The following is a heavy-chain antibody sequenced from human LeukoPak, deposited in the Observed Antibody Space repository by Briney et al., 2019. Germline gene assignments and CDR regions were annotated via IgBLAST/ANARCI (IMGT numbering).Heavy chain of an antibody. J-gene: IGHJ4*02. CDR1: SGSISSGAYY. Sequence: SETLSPTCTVSSGSISSGAYYWGWIRQPPGKGLEWIGSIHYSGKTYYNPSLKSRITISIDTSKKQFALKLSSVTAADTAVYYCARDYGDHRVDYWGQGTLVTVSS. V-gene: IGHV4-39*06. D-gene: IGHD4-17*01. CDR2: IHYSGKT. CDR3: ARDYGDHRVDY.